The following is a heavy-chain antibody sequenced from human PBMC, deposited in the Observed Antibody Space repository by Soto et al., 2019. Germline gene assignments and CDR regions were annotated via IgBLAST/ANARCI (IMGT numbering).Heavy chain of an antibody. CDR1: GFTFSNAW. Sequence: EVQLVESGGGLVKPGGSLRLSCAASGFTFSNAWMSWVRQAPGKGLEWVGRTKSKTDGGTTDYAAPVKGRFTISRDDSKNTLYLQMNSLKTEDTAVYYCTTEVVVGATYYCDYWGQGTLVTVSS. J-gene: IGHJ4*02. D-gene: IGHD1-26*01. V-gene: IGHV3-15*01. CDR2: TKSKTDGGTT. CDR3: TTEVVVGATYYCDY.